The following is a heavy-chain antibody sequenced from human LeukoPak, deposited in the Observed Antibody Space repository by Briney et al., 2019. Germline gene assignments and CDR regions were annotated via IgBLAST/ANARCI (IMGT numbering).Heavy chain of an antibody. V-gene: IGHV4-4*07. J-gene: IGHJ6*03. Sequence: SETLSLTCTVSGGSISSYYWSWIRQPAGKGLEWIGCIYTSGSTNYNPSLKSRVTMSVDTSKNQFSLKLSSVTAADTAVYYCARDSRITMVRGVIGTYYYYYMDVWGKGTTVTVSS. CDR1: GGSISSYY. CDR2: IYTSGST. D-gene: IGHD3-10*01. CDR3: ARDSRITMVRGVIGTYYYYYMDV.